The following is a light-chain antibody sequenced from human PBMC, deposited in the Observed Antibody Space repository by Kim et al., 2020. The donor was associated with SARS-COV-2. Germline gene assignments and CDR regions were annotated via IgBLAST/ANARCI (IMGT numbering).Light chain of an antibody. CDR3: CSYAGSYTLV. CDR1: SSDVGGYNY. CDR2: DVS. J-gene: IGLJ3*02. V-gene: IGLV2-11*01. Sequence: GQSGNISCTGTSSDVGGYNYVSWYQQHPGKAPKLMIYDVSKRPSGVPDRFSGSKSGNTASLTISGLQAEDEADYYCCSYAGSYTLVFGGGTQLTVL.